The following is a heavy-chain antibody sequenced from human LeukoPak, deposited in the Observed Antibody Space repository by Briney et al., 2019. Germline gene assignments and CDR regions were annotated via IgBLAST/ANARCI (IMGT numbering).Heavy chain of an antibody. CDR1: GYSISSGYY. CDR3: ARQRLMHYDFFDY. V-gene: IGHV4-38-2*02. Sequence: PSETLSLTCTVSGYSISSGYYWGWIRPPPGKGLEWIGSIYHSGSTYYNPSLKSRVTISVDTSKNQFSLKLSSVTAADTAAYYCARQRLMHYDFFDYWGQGTLVTVSS. D-gene: IGHD3-3*01. J-gene: IGHJ4*02. CDR2: IYHSGST.